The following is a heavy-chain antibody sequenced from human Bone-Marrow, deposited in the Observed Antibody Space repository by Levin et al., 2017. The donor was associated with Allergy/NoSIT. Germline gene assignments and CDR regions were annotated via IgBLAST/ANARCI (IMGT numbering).Heavy chain of an antibody. CDR1: GYTFTDYY. V-gene: IGHV1-2*02. Sequence: ASVKVSCKASGYTFTDYYMNWVRQAPGQGLEWMGWINPNSGGTNYAQKFQGRVTMTRDTSISTAYMELSGLRSDDTSVSSCARDPDYSDRAFDTWGPGTMVTVSS. CDR3: ARDPDYSDRAFDT. CDR2: INPNSGGT. J-gene: IGHJ3*02. D-gene: IGHD3-22*01.